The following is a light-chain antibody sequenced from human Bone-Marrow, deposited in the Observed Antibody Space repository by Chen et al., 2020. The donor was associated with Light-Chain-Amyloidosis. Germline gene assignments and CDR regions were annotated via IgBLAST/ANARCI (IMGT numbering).Light chain of an antibody. CDR3: QSADSSGTYEVI. CDR2: RDT. Sequence: SYELTQPPSVSVSPGQTARITCSGDDLPTKYAYWYQQKPGQAPVLVIHRDTERPSGISELFSGSSSGTTATLTISGVQAEDEADYHCQSADSSGTYEVIFGGGTKLTAL. CDR1: DLPTKY. V-gene: IGLV3-25*03. J-gene: IGLJ2*01.